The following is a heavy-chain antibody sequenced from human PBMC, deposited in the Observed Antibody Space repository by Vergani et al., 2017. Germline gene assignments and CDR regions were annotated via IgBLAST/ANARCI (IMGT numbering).Heavy chain of an antibody. CDR2: IYYSGST. J-gene: IGHJ5*02. D-gene: IGHD3-10*01. Sequence: VQLQESGPGLVKPSETLSLTCTVSGGSISSYYWSWIRQPPGKGLEWIGYIYYSGSTNYNPSLKSRVTISVDTSKNQFSLKLSSVTAADTAVYYCARGYGSGSHPFDPWGQGTLVTVSS. CDR3: ARGYGSGSHPFDP. V-gene: IGHV4-59*12. CDR1: GGSISSYY.